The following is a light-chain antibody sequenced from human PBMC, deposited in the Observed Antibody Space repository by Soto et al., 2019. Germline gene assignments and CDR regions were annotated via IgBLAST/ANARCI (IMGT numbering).Light chain of an antibody. CDR3: QQSYTTPRLS. Sequence: DIQMTQSPSSLSASIGDKLTISCRANQSITHFLNWYQKKPGEVPKLLIYAASRLGSGVPSRFSGSGSGIDFALTINSLQPEDFATYYCQQSYTTPRLSFGGGTKVDIK. V-gene: IGKV1-39*01. J-gene: IGKJ4*01. CDR2: AAS. CDR1: QSITHF.